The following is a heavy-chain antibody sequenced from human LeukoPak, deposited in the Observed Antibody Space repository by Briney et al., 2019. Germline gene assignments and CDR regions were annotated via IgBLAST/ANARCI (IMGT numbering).Heavy chain of an antibody. Sequence: SETLSLTCTVSGGSISSYYWSWIRQPPGKGLEWIGYINYSGSTDYNPSLKSRVSISVDTSKNQFSLNLSSVTAADTAVYYCARGQGTVTTHWGQGTLVTVSS. V-gene: IGHV4-59*12. CDR2: INYSGST. CDR1: GGSISSYY. CDR3: ARGQGTVTTH. D-gene: IGHD4-17*01. J-gene: IGHJ4*02.